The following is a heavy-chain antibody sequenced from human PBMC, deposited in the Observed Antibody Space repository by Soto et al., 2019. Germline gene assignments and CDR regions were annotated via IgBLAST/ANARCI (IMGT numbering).Heavy chain of an antibody. CDR3: ARDGIMGSPTHTYFDY. CDR2: FIPIFGTA. J-gene: IGHJ4*02. D-gene: IGHD1-26*01. CDR1: GGTFKSHG. Sequence: QVQLVQSGAEVKKPGSSVKVSCKSSGGTFKSHGINWVRQAPGQGLEWMGGFIPIFGTANYAQKFQGRVTITADESTSTGYMELSSLRSDDTAVYYCARDGIMGSPTHTYFDYWGQGTLVTVSS. V-gene: IGHV1-69*01.